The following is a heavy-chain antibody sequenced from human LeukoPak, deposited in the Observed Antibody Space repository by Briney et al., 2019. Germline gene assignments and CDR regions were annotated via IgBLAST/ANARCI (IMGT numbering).Heavy chain of an antibody. V-gene: IGHV1-18*01. CDR2: IRTYNGNT. D-gene: IGHD4-17*01. Sequence: ASVKVSCKASGYTFTTRNINWVRQAAGQGFEWMGWIRTYNGNTNYAQKFRGRVTMTTDTSTSTAYMELRSLRSDDTAVYYCAGDSVGDDDLDYWGQGTLVTVSA. J-gene: IGHJ4*02. CDR3: AGDSVGDDDLDY. CDR1: GYTFTTRN.